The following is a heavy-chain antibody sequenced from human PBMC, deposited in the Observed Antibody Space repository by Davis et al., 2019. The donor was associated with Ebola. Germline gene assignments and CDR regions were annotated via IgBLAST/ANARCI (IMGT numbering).Heavy chain of an antibody. CDR2: INHSGST. D-gene: IGHD2-15*01. V-gene: IGHV4-4*02. CDR3: ARRKRYCSGGSCYHSTIDY. J-gene: IGHJ4*02. CDR1: GGSISSSNW. Sequence: SETLSLTCAVSGGSISSSNWWSWVRQPPGKGLEWIGEINHSGSTNYNPSLKSRVTISVDTSKNQSSLKLSSVTAADTAVYYCARRKRYCSGGSCYHSTIDYWGQGTLVTVSS.